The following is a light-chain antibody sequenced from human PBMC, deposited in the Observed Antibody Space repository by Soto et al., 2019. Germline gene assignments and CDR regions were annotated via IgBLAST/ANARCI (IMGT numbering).Light chain of an antibody. J-gene: IGKJ1*01. CDR2: GAS. V-gene: IGKV3-20*01. CDR3: HQYGSSPQT. Sequence: EIVLTQSPGTLSLSPGERATLSCRASQSVSSSYFAWYQQKPGQAPRLLIYGASSRATGIPDRFSGSGSGTDSTLTISSLEPEDFAVYYCHQYGSSPQTFGQGTKVDIK. CDR1: QSVSSSY.